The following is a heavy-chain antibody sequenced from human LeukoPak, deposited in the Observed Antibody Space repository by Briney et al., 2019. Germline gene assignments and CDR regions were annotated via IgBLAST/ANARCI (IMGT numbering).Heavy chain of an antibody. V-gene: IGHV3-9*01. CDR3: ATPPRRGQRPSAAAAPAV. CDR1: GFTFDDYA. D-gene: IGHD6-13*01. Sequence: GGSLRLSCAASGFTFDDYAMHWVRQAPGKGLEWVSGISWNSGSIGYADSVKGRFTISRDNAKNSLYLQMNSLRAEDTALYYCATPPRRGQRPSAAAAPAVWGQGTLVTVSS. J-gene: IGHJ4*02. CDR2: ISWNSGSI.